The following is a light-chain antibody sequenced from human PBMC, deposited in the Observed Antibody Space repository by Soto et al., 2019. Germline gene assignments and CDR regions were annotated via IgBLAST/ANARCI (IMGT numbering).Light chain of an antibody. CDR3: QQYNSYSRT. CDR2: DAS. Sequence: DIQMTQSPSTLSASVGDRVTITCRASQSISSWLAWYQQKPGKAPKLLIYDASSLESAVPSRFSGSGSGTEFTLTISSLLPDDFATYYCQQYNSYSRTFGQGTKVEIK. CDR1: QSISSW. V-gene: IGKV1-5*01. J-gene: IGKJ1*01.